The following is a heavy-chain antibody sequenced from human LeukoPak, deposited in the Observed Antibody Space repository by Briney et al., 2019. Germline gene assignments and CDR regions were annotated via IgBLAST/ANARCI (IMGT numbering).Heavy chain of an antibody. V-gene: IGHV4-38-2*02. J-gene: IGHJ4*02. CDR2: FYDSGSS. D-gene: IGHD3-22*01. Sequence: SETLSLTCTVSGYSISGTYYWGWIRQPPGKGLEWIGSFYDSGSSYYNPSLKSRVTISVDTSKHQFSLKLNSVTAADTAVYYCARSNNHYYHSNYYWGQGTLVTVSS. CDR3: ARSNNHYYHSNYY. CDR1: GYSISGTYY.